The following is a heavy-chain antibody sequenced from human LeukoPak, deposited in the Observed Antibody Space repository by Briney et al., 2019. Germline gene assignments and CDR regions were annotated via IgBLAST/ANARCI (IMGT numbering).Heavy chain of an antibody. CDR3: AKDRRWVVGAKRGAAWFVDAFDI. D-gene: IGHD1-26*01. Sequence: PGGSLRLSCAASGFTFSSYAMHWVRQAPGKGLEWVAVISYDGSNEYYADSVKGRFTISRDNSKNTLYLQMNSLRAEDTAVYYCAKDRRWVVGAKRGAAWFVDAFDIWGQGTMVTVSS. CDR1: GFTFSSYA. V-gene: IGHV3-30-3*01. J-gene: IGHJ3*02. CDR2: ISYDGSNE.